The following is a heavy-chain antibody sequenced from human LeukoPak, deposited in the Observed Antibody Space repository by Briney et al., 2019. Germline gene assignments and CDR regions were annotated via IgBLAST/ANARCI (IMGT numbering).Heavy chain of an antibody. D-gene: IGHD1-1*01. CDR1: GYTFTGYY. Sequence: ASVKVSCKASGYTFTGYYMHWVRQAPGQGLEWMGWINPNNGGTSYAQRFQGRVTMTRDTSITTAYMELPSLTSDDTAVYYCARAGTFCLDYWGQGTLVTVSS. J-gene: IGHJ4*02. V-gene: IGHV1-2*02. CDR2: INPNNGGT. CDR3: ARAGTFCLDY.